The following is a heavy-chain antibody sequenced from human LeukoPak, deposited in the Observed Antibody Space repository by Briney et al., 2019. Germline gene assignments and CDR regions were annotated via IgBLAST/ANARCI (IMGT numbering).Heavy chain of an antibody. Sequence: PGRSLRLSCAVSGFTFSSYGMHWVRQARGKGLEWVAFIWYDGSNKYYADSVKGRFTISRDNSKNTLYLQMNSLRAEDTAVYYCARDTVYSGSGTDYWGQGTLVTVSS. V-gene: IGHV3-33*01. CDR1: GFTFSSYG. CDR3: ARDTVYSGSGTDY. CDR2: IWYDGSNK. J-gene: IGHJ4*02. D-gene: IGHD6-6*01.